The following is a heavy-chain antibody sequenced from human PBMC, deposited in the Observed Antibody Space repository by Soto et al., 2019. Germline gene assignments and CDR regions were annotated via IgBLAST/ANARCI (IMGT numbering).Heavy chain of an antibody. CDR1: GYSFTSYW. V-gene: IGHV5-10-1*01. CDR2: IDPSDSYT. D-gene: IGHD6-19*01. J-gene: IGHJ6*02. Sequence: GESLKISCKGSGYSFTSYWISWVRQMPGKGLEWMGRIDPSDSYTNYSPSFQGHVTISADKSISTAYLQWSSLKASDTAMYYCARWSSGPYYYYGMDVWGQGTTVTVPS. CDR3: ARWSSGPYYYYGMDV.